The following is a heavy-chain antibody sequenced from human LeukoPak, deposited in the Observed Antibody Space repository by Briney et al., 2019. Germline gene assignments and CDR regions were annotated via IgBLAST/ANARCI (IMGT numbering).Heavy chain of an antibody. J-gene: IGHJ5*02. CDR1: GYTFTSYG. D-gene: IGHD2-2*01. CDR3: ARDGMRYCSSTSCLAGFDP. V-gene: IGHV1-18*01. CDR2: ISAYNGNT. Sequence: ASVKVSCKASGYTFTSYGISWVRQAPGQGLEWMGWISAYNGNTNYAQKLQGRVTMTTDTSASTAYMELRSLRSDDTAVYYCARDGMRYCSSTSCLAGFDPWGQGTLVTVSS.